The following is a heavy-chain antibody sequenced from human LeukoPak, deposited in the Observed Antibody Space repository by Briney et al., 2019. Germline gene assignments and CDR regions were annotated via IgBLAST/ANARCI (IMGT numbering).Heavy chain of an antibody. D-gene: IGHD3-10*01. CDR3: ARYDGSSTTYFDY. J-gene: IGHJ4*02. Sequence: GGSLRLSCAASGFTFNNYAMSWVRQAPGKGLEWVSDINVSGGSTYYADSVKGRSTISRDNAKNMLYLQMNSLRAEDTAVYYCARYDGSSTTYFDYWGQGTLVTVSS. CDR1: GFTFNNYA. V-gene: IGHV3-23*01. CDR2: INVSGGST.